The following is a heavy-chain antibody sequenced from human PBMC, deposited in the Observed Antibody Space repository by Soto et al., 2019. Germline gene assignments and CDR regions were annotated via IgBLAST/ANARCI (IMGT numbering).Heavy chain of an antibody. J-gene: IGHJ4*02. D-gene: IGHD6-19*01. V-gene: IGHV4-30-2*01. CDR1: GGSISSGGYS. Sequence: SETMSVTCAVAGGSISSGGYSWSWNRQPPGKGLEWIGYIYHSGSTYYNPSLKSRVTISVDRSKNQFSLKLSSVTAADTAVYYCARAGGLGAVAADYWGQGTLVTVSS. CDR2: IYHSGST. CDR3: ARAGGLGAVAADY.